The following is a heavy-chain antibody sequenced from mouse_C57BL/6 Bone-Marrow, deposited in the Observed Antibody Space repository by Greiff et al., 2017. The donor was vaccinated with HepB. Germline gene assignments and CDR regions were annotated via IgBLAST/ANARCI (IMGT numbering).Heavy chain of an antibody. V-gene: IGHV5-4*01. Sequence: EVQVVESGGGLVKPGGSLKLSCAASGFTFSSYAMSWVRQTPEKRLEWVATISDGGSYTYYPDNVKGRFTISRDTAKNNLYLQMRHLKSEDTAMYYCARDYPYYAMDYWGQGTSVTVSS. J-gene: IGHJ4*01. CDR1: GFTFSSYA. CDR3: ARDYPYYAMDY. CDR2: ISDGGSYT.